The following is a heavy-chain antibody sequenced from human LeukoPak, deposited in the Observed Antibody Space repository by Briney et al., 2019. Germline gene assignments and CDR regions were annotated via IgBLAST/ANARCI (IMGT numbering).Heavy chain of an antibody. Sequence: SGTLSLTCAVSGDSISSNHWWSWVRPPPGKGLEWIGEIHHSGSTNYNPSLKSRVTISVDKSKNQFSLKLSSVTAADTAVYYCASKLTAVAGYFDCWGQGTLVTVSS. V-gene: IGHV4-4*02. J-gene: IGHJ4*02. D-gene: IGHD6-19*01. CDR2: IHHSGST. CDR1: GDSISSNHW. CDR3: ASKLTAVAGYFDC.